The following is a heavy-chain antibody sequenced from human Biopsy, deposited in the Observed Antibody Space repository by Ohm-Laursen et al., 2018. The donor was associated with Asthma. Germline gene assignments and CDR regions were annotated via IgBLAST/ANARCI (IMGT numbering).Heavy chain of an antibody. D-gene: IGHD1-26*01. Sequence: GSSVKVSCKASGDSLGSFINYAISWVRQAPRQGLEWMGWISLNTGDANLAQKFRGWVTMTRDTSISTAYLVLSGLKSHDTAVYYCARAPYSDAIDSWGQGTLVAVSS. CDR3: ARAPYSDAIDS. V-gene: IGHV1-2*04. CDR1: GDSLGSFINYA. CDR2: ISLNTGDA. J-gene: IGHJ4*02.